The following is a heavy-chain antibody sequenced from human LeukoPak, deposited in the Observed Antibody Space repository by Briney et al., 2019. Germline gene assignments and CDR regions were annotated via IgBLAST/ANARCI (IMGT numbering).Heavy chain of an antibody. D-gene: IGHD3-16*01. CDR1: GFTFSNFA. J-gene: IGHJ3*02. CDR3: AKDREYSYVYDAFDI. V-gene: IGHV3-23*01. CDR2: MSSSSGST. Sequence: PGGSLRLSCAASGFTFSNFAMSWVRQAPGKGLEWVSGMSSSSGSTYYADSAKGRFTISRDTSKNTLYLQMNTIRAEDTAVYYCAKDREYSYVYDAFDIWGQGTLVTVSS.